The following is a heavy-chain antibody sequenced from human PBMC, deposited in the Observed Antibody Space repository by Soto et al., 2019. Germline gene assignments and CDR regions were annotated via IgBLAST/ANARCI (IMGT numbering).Heavy chain of an antibody. D-gene: IGHD6-13*01. CDR2: IYYSGNA. Sequence: SETRSLTGPVSGCSIDIGRYYLGWVRQPPGKWLEWIGSIYYSGNAYYNPSLKSRVAVSVDTSKNQFSLKVTSVTATDTAVYYCARHEDTSSRYLLPDFWGQGTLVNVS. CDR3: ARHEDTSSRYLLPDF. V-gene: IGHV4-39*01. CDR1: GCSIDIGRYY. J-gene: IGHJ4*02.